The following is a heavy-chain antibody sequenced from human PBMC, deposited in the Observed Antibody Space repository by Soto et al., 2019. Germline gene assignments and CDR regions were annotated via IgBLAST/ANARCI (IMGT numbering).Heavy chain of an antibody. CDR1: GFSLSASGMR. CDR2: IDWDDDK. Sequence: SGPTLVNPTQTLTLTCTFSGFSLSASGMRVSWIRQPPGKALEWLARIDWDDDKFYNTSLKTRLTISKDSSKNQVVLTMTNMDPVDTATYYCARMFHCSGGTCPFDYWGQGALVTVSS. V-gene: IGHV2-70*04. D-gene: IGHD2-15*01. CDR3: ARMFHCSGGTCPFDY. J-gene: IGHJ4*02.